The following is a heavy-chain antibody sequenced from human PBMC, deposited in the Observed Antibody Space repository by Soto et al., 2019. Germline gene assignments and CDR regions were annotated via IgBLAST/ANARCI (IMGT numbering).Heavy chain of an antibody. V-gene: IGHV4-39*01. CDR3: ARRGGGDSLFDS. Sequence: SETLSLTCTVSGGSFSSSNYYWGWIRQPPGKGLEWIGNIFYGGGSGVAYYSPSLESRVTISVDTSKNQFSLNMRSLTAADTAVYFCARRGGGDSLFDSGGQGKLVTVSS. CDR1: GGSFSSSNYY. D-gene: IGHD4-17*01. CDR2: IFYGGGSGVA. J-gene: IGHJ4*02.